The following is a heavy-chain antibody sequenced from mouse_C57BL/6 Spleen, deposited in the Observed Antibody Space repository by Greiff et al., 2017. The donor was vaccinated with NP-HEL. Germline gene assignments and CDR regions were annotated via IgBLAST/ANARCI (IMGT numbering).Heavy chain of an antibody. CDR2: ISDGGSYT. J-gene: IGHJ2*01. D-gene: IGHD3-3*01. Sequence: EVKVVESGGGLVKPGGSLKLSCAASGFTFSSYAMSWVRQTPEKRLEWVATISDGGSYTYYPDNVKGRFTISRDNAKNNLYLQMSHLKSEDTAMYYCARERDVGYFDYWGQGTTLTVSS. CDR1: GFTFSSYA. CDR3: ARERDVGYFDY. V-gene: IGHV5-4*01.